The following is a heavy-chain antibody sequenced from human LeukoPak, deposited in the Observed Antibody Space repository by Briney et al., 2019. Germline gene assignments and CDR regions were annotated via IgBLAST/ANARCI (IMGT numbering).Heavy chain of an antibody. CDR3: ARDWQWLVFDY. J-gene: IGHJ4*02. Sequence: QAGGSLRLSCAASGFTLSSYWMSWVRQAPGKGLEWVANIKQDGSEKYYVDSVKGRFTISRDNAKNSLYLQMNSLRAEDTAVYYCARDWQWLVFDYWGQGTLVTVSS. V-gene: IGHV3-7*04. CDR1: GFTLSSYW. D-gene: IGHD6-19*01. CDR2: IKQDGSEK.